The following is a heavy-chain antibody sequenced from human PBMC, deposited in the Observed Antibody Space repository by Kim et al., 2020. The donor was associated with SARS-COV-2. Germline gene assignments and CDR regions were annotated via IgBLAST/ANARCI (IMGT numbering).Heavy chain of an antibody. D-gene: IGHD3-10*01. J-gene: IGHJ2*01. CDR3: TRHGPRGLYYFDV. CDR1: GDSISSNTYY. V-gene: IGHV4-39*01. Sequence: SETLSLTCTVSGDSISSNTYYWGWIRQSPGKGLEWIRSFAYSGMTYYNPSLKSRVTTSIDTSKNQFSLKLTSVTAADTAVYYCTRHGPRGLYYFDVWGRGTLVTVSS. CDR2: FAYSGMT.